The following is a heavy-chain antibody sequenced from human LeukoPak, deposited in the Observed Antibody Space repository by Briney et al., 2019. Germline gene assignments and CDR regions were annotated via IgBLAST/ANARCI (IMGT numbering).Heavy chain of an antibody. CDR1: GGTFSSYA. CDR2: IIPIFGTA. V-gene: IGHV1-69*13. Sequence: VKVSCKASGGTFSSYAISWVRQAPGQGLEWMGGIIPIFGTANYAQKFQGRVTITADESTSTAYMELSSLRSEDTAVYYCASVGYCTNGVCYARYYYYYGMDVWGQGTTVTVSS. CDR3: ASVGYCTNGVCYARYYYYYGMDV. D-gene: IGHD2-8*01. J-gene: IGHJ6*02.